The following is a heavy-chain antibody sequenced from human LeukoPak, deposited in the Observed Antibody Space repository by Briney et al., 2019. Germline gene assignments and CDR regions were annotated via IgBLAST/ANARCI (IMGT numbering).Heavy chain of an antibody. J-gene: IGHJ4*02. CDR3: ARPYAGSSGWCYDD. CDR1: GYSFTSYW. Sequence: GESLKFSCKGSGYSFTSYWIGWVRQMPGKGLEWMGIIYPGDSDTRYSPSFEGQVTISADKSITTAYLQWSSLKASDSAMYYCARPYAGSSGWCYDDWGQGTLVTVSS. CDR2: IYPGDSDT. V-gene: IGHV5-51*01. D-gene: IGHD6-19*01.